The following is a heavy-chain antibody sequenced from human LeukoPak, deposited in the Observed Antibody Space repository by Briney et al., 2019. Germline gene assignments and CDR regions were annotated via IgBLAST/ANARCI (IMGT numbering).Heavy chain of an antibody. J-gene: IGHJ4*02. CDR1: GFTFSSYS. Sequence: GGSLRLSCAASGFTFSSYSMNWVRQAPAKGLEWVSYISSSSSTIYYADSVKGRFTISRDNAKNSLYLQMNSLRAEDTAVYYCARDPRQWLAPFDYWGQGTLVTVSS. CDR3: ARDPRQWLAPFDY. D-gene: IGHD6-19*01. CDR2: ISSSSSTI. V-gene: IGHV3-48*01.